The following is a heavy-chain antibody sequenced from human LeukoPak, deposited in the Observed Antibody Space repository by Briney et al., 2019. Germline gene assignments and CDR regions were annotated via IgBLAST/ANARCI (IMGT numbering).Heavy chain of an antibody. CDR3: ARGYSYGYGDYYMDV. CDR1: GHSFTSYW. D-gene: IGHD5-18*01. V-gene: IGHV5-51*01. J-gene: IGHJ6*03. CDR2: IYPVDSDT. Sequence: NVSCKGSGHSFTSYWIGGVRQMPGKGLVWMGIIYPVDSDTRYSPSSQDPVTISADKSSSTGYLQWSSLKASDTVMYYCARGYSYGYGDYYMDVWGKGTTVTVSS.